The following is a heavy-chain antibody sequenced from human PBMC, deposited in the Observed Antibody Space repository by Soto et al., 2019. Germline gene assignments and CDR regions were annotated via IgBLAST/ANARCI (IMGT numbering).Heavy chain of an antibody. J-gene: IGHJ3*02. CDR2: IYYSGST. Sequence: PSETLSLTCTVSGGSISSSSYYWGWIRQPPGKGLEWIGSIYYSGSTYYNPSLKSRVTISVDTSKNQFSLKLSSVTAADTAVYYCARHANRNYYDAFDIWGQGTMVTVSS. CDR3: ARHANRNYYDAFDI. D-gene: IGHD3-10*01. CDR1: GGSISSSSYY. V-gene: IGHV4-39*01.